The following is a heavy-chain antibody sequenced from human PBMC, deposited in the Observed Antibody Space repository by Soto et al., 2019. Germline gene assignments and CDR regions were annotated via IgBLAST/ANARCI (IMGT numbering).Heavy chain of an antibody. D-gene: IGHD5-18*01. V-gene: IGHV1-18*01. Sequence: GASVKVSCKASGYTFTSYGISWVRQAPGQGLEWMGWISAYNGNTNYAQKLQGRVTITADKSTSTAYMELSSLRSEDTAVYYCANRGYSYGFVIYWGQGTLVTVSS. CDR3: ANRGYSYGFVIY. J-gene: IGHJ4*02. CDR2: ISAYNGNT. CDR1: GYTFTSYG.